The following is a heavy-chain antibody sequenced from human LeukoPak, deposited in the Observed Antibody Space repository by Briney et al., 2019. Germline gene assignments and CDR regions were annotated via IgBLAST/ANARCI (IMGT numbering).Heavy chain of an antibody. V-gene: IGHV4-4*07. CDR1: GGSISSYY. D-gene: IGHD2-2*01. CDR2: IYTGGT. Sequence: SATLSLTCTVSGGSISSYYWNWIRQPAAKGLEWIGRIYTGGTNYNSSLKSRVTMSVDTSKSQFSLKLNSVTAEDTAVYYCASFSPTSNSGGAFDYWGQGTLVTVSS. J-gene: IGHJ4*02. CDR3: ASFSPTSNSGGAFDY.